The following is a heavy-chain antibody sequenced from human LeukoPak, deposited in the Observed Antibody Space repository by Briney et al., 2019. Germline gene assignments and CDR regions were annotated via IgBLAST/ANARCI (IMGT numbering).Heavy chain of an antibody. D-gene: IGHD4-23*01. V-gene: IGHV1-69*04. CDR1: GGTFSSYA. CDR3: ARDDYGGNLSDYYYYGMDV. J-gene: IGHJ6*02. CDR2: IIPILGIA. Sequence: ASLKVSCKASGGTFSSYAISWVRQAPGQGLEWRGRIIPILGIANYAQKFQGRVTITADKSTSTAYMELSSLRSEDTAVYYCARDDYGGNLSDYYYYGMDVWGQGTTVTVSS.